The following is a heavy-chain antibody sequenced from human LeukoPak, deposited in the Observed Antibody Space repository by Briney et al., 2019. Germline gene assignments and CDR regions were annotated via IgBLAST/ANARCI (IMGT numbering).Heavy chain of an antibody. Sequence: GGSLRLSCAASGFTFSRYWMSWVRQAPGKGLEWVANIKQDGSEKHHGASVKGRFTISRDNSKNTVYLQMNSLRAEDTAMYYCARRDDHNGRDYWGQGTLVTVSS. CDR3: ARRDDHNGRDY. CDR1: GFTFSRYW. J-gene: IGHJ4*02. V-gene: IGHV3-7*03. CDR2: IKQDGSEK. D-gene: IGHD5-24*01.